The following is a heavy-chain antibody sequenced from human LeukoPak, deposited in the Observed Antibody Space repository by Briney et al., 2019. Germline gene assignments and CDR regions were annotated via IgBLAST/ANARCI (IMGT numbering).Heavy chain of an antibody. D-gene: IGHD3-22*01. J-gene: IGHJ3*02. Sequence: GGSLRLSCAASGFTFSEYYMSWIRQAPGKGLEWVSYISSSNNFRNYADSVKGRFTISRDNAKNSLYLQMNSLRAEDTAVYYCARPRYYDSSGYYFDIRGQGTMVTVSS. CDR3: ARPRYYDSSGYYFDI. V-gene: IGHV3-11*03. CDR1: GFTFSEYY. CDR2: ISSSNNFR.